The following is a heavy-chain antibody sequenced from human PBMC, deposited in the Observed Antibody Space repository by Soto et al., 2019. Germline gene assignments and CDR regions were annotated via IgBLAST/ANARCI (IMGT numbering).Heavy chain of an antibody. Sequence: SETLSLTCTVSGGSISSSSDYWGWIRQPPGKGLEWIGSIHYSGSTYYNTSLKSRVTISADTSKNQLSLKLSSVTAADTAVYYCARRPSEGYCSGGTCSQPFHYWGQGTLVTVS. V-gene: IGHV4-39*01. CDR1: GGSISSSSDY. CDR2: IHYSGST. D-gene: IGHD2-15*01. CDR3: ARRPSEGYCSGGTCSQPFHY. J-gene: IGHJ4*02.